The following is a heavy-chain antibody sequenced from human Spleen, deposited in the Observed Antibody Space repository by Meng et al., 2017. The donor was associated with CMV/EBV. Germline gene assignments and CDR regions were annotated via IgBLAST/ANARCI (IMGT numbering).Heavy chain of an antibody. CDR3: ARYIIVVVPAATRHYFDY. J-gene: IGHJ4*02. CDR1: SIGSGGYY. D-gene: IGHD2-2*01. CDR2: IYYSGST. Sequence: SIGSGGYYWSWIRQHPGKGLEWIGYIYYSGSTYYDPSLKSRVTISVDTSKNQFSLKLSSVTAADTAVYYCARYIIVVVPAATRHYFDYWGQGTLVTVSS. V-gene: IGHV4-31*02.